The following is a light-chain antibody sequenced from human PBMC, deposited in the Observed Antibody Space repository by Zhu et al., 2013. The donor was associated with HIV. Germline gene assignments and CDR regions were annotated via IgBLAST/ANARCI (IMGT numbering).Light chain of an antibody. CDR1: QGIASY. CDR2: AAS. J-gene: IGKJ1*01. Sequence: DIQMTQSPSSLSASVGDRVTITCRASQGIASYLNWYQQKPGKAPKRLIYAASSLQSGVSSRFSGSGSGTEFTLTISSLQPEDFATYYCLQHNTYPRTFGQGTKGGNQT. V-gene: IGKV1-17*01. CDR3: LQHNTYPRT.